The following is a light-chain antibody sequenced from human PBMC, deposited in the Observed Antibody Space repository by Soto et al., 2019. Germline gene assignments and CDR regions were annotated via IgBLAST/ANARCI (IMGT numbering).Light chain of an antibody. Sequence: EIVLTQSPGTLSFSPGERATLSCRASQSVSSSYLAWYQQKPGQAPRLLIYGASSRATGIPDRFSGSGSGTDFTLTISRLEPEDFAVYYCQQYGSPRTFGQGTKLEIK. CDR2: GAS. J-gene: IGKJ2*02. CDR1: QSVSSSY. CDR3: QQYGSPRT. V-gene: IGKV3-20*01.